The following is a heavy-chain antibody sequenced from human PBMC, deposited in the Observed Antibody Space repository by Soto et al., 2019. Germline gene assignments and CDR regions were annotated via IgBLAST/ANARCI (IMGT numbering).Heavy chain of an antibody. CDR2: IVVGSGNT. Sequence: SVKVSCKASGFTFTSSSVQWVRQTRVQRLEWIGWIVVGSGNTNYAQKFQERVTITRDMSTSTAYMELSSLRSEDTAVYYCAADPGIVGATPGYWGQGTLVTVSS. D-gene: IGHD1-26*01. V-gene: IGHV1-58*01. CDR1: GFTFTSSS. J-gene: IGHJ4*02. CDR3: AADPGIVGATPGY.